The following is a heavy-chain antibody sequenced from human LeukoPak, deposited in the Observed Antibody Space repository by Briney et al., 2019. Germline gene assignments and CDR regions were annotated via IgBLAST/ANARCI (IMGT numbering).Heavy chain of an antibody. CDR2: INPDSGVT. Sequence: GASVKVSCKASGYTFTDYYMHWLRQAPGQGLEWTGWINPDSGVTNYPQKFQGRVTMTRDMSSSTAYMELIRLRSDDTAVYYCARDGTFDIWGQGTMVTVSS. V-gene: IGHV1-2*02. CDR1: GYTFTDYY. J-gene: IGHJ3*02. CDR3: ARDGTFDI. D-gene: IGHD2-15*01.